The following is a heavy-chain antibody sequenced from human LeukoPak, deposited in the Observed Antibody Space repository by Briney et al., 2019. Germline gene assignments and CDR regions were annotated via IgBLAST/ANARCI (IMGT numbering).Heavy chain of an antibody. D-gene: IGHD6-13*01. CDR2: TYYSGST. V-gene: IGHV4-59*01. J-gene: IGHJ4*02. CDR1: GDSISTYY. CDR3: AGTDYGSSWYAY. Sequence: SETLSLTCTVSGDSISTYYWSWIRQPPGKGLEWIGYTYYSGSTNYNPSLKSRVTISIDTSKNQFSLNLSSVTAADTAVYYCAGTDYGSSWYAYWGQGTLVTVSS.